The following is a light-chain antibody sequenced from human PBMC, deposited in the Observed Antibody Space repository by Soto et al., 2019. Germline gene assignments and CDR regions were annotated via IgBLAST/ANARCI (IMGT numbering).Light chain of an antibody. J-gene: IGLJ2*01. CDR3: ATWDDNVKGPV. V-gene: IGLV1-44*01. CDR2: TNS. Sequence: QSVLTQPPSASGPPCQRVTISCSGRASNIGSNFVSWYQVVPGTAPKLLIYTNSHRPSGVPDRFSGSRSGTSASLDISGLQSDDEADYFCATWDDNVKGPVFGGGTKVTVL. CDR1: ASNIGSNF.